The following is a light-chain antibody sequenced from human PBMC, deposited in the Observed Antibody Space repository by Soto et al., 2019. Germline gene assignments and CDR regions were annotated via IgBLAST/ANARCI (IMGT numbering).Light chain of an antibody. Sequence: IQLTQSPSSLSASVGDSVTITCRASQVIRSWLAWYQQKPGKAPKLLIYAASSLQSGVPPRFSGSGSGTDFTLTISSLQPEDFATYYCQQTYSTPFFGQGTRLEIK. CDR1: QVIRSW. CDR3: QQTYSTPF. CDR2: AAS. V-gene: IGKV1-12*02. J-gene: IGKJ5*01.